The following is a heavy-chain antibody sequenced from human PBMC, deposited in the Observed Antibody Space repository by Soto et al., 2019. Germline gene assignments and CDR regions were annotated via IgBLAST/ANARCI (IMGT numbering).Heavy chain of an antibody. CDR1: GYTFTGYY. V-gene: IGHV1-2*02. J-gene: IGHJ5*02. Sequence: ASVKVSCKASGYTFTGYYLHWVRQAPGQGLEWMGWINPNSGGTNYAQKFQGRVTMTRDTSISTAYMELSRLRSDDTAVYYCARDRGHYYDSSGYWNWFDPWGKGTLVTVSS. CDR2: INPNSGGT. D-gene: IGHD3-22*01. CDR3: ARDRGHYYDSSGYWNWFDP.